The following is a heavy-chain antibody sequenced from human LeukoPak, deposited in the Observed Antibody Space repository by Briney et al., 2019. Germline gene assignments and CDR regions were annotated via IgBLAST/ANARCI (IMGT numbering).Heavy chain of an antibody. CDR3: ARDLNY. D-gene: IGHD3-9*01. CDR1: GYSISSGYY. J-gene: IGHJ4*02. Sequence: SETLSLTCTVSGYSISSGYYWGWIRQPPGKGLEWIGSIYHSGSTYYNPSLKSRVTISVDTSKNQFSLKLSSVTVADTAVYYCARDLNYWGQGTLVTVSS. V-gene: IGHV4-38-2*02. CDR2: IYHSGST.